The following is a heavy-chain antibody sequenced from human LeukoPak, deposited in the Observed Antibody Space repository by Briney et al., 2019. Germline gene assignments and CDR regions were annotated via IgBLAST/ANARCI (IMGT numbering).Heavy chain of an antibody. Sequence: PSETLSLTCTVSGGSISSSNYYWVWIRQPPGKGLEWIGTFYYSGSTYYNPSLKSRVTISVDTSKNQFSLQLSSVTAADTAVYYCARSDSSSSLVLGSYYGMDVWGQRTPVTVSS. V-gene: IGHV4-39*01. CDR2: FYYSGST. CDR1: GGSISSSNYY. CDR3: ARSDSSSSLVLGSYYGMDV. D-gene: IGHD6-6*01. J-gene: IGHJ6*02.